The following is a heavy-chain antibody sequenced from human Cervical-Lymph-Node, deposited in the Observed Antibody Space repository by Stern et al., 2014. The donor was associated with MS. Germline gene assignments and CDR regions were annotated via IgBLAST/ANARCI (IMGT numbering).Heavy chain of an antibody. CDR3: ANVRGFGELPPHY. V-gene: IGHV3-30*18. Sequence: VQLEESGGGVVQPGRSLRLSCAASGFTFSSYGMHWVRQAPGKGLEWVAVISYDGSNKYYADSVKGRFTISRDNSKNTLYLQMNSLRAEDTAVYYCANVRGFGELPPHYWGQGTLVTVSS. CDR2: ISYDGSNK. J-gene: IGHJ4*02. CDR1: GFTFSSYG. D-gene: IGHD3-10*01.